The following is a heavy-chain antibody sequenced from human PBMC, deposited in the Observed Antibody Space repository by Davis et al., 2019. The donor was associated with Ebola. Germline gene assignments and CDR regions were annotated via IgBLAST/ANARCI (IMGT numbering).Heavy chain of an antibody. CDR2: ASHDGTTT. J-gene: IGHJ4*02. CDR3: AKGWGGLEC. V-gene: IGHV3-30*04. CDR1: GFPFSNYA. D-gene: IGHD3-16*01. Sequence: GESLKISCATSGFPFSNYAMHWVRQTPDKGLEWVAVASHDGTTTYYEDSVKGRFTISRDNSKNTLYLQMNSLRAEDTGVYYCAKGWGGLECWGQGTLVTVSS.